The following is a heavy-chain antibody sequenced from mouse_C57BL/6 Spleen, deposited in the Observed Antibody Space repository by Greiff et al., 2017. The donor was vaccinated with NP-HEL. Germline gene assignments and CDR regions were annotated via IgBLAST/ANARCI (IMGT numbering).Heavy chain of an antibody. CDR3: ARGTGTGDY. Sequence: QVQLQQPGAELVRPGTSVKLSCKASGYTFTSYWMHWVKQRPGQGLEWIGVIDPSDSYTNYNQKLKGKATLTVDTSSSTAYMQLSSLTSEDAAVYYCARGTGTGDYWGQGTTLTVSS. CDR1: GYTFTSYW. CDR2: IDPSDSYT. J-gene: IGHJ2*01. V-gene: IGHV1-59*01. D-gene: IGHD4-1*01.